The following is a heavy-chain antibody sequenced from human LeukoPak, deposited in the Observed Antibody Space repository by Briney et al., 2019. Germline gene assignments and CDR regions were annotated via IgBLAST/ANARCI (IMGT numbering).Heavy chain of an antibody. D-gene: IGHD6-13*01. Sequence: ASVKVSCKAYGYTFTPYYMHWVRQAPGQGLEWMGIINPTSANTRYAQKFQGRVTMTRDTSTSTVYMELSSLTSEDTAVYYCARDQRGGRISWYLHFDFWGQGTLVTVSS. CDR1: GYTFTPYY. J-gene: IGHJ4*02. CDR3: ARDQRGGRISWYLHFDF. V-gene: IGHV1-46*01. CDR2: INPTSANT.